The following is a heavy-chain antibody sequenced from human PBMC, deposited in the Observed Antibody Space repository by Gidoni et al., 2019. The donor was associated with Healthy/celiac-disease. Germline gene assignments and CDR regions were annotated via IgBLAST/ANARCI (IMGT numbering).Heavy chain of an antibody. Sequence: QVQLQESGPGLVKPSQPLSLPCTVSGGSLSSGGYYWSWIRQHPGKGLEWIGYLYYSGSTYYNPSLKSRVTISVDTSKNQFSLKLSSVTAADTAVYYCARDRLPPQGVTWWGTAFDIWGQGTMVTVSS. CDR3: ARDRLPPQGVTWWGTAFDI. D-gene: IGHD3-10*01. CDR2: LYYSGST. CDR1: GGSLSSGGYY. V-gene: IGHV4-31*03. J-gene: IGHJ3*02.